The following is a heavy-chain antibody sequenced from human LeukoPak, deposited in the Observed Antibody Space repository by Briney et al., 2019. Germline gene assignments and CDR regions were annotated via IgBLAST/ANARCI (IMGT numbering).Heavy chain of an antibody. CDR1: GFTFSSYA. J-gene: IGHJ4*02. CDR3: AKEKARWGYGGKLGGAFDY. Sequence: SGGSLRLSCAASGFTFSSYAMSWVRQAPGKGLEWVSAISGSGGSTYYADSVKGRFTISRDNSKNTLYLQMNSLRAEDTAVYYCAKEKARWGYGGKLGGAFDYWGQGTLVTVSS. CDR2: ISGSGGST. V-gene: IGHV3-23*01. D-gene: IGHD4-23*01.